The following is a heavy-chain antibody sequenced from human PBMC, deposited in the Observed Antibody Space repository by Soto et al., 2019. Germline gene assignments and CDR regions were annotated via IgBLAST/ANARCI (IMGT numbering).Heavy chain of an antibody. CDR2: ISSSSSYI. Sequence: GGSLRLSCAASGFTFSSYSMNWVRQAPGKGLEWVSSISSSSSYIYYADSVKGRFTISRDNAKNSLYLQMNSLRAEDTAVYYCAREKSGPIAAAAPYYYGMDVWGQGTTVTVSS. D-gene: IGHD6-13*01. CDR3: AREKSGPIAAAAPYYYGMDV. CDR1: GFTFSSYS. V-gene: IGHV3-21*01. J-gene: IGHJ6*02.